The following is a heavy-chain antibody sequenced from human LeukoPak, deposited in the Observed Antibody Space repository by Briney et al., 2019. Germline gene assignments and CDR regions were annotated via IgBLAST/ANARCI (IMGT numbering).Heavy chain of an antibody. CDR1: GGSISSGSYY. V-gene: IGHV4-61*02. CDR3: ARDTSAGLYSDY. J-gene: IGHJ4*02. Sequence: PSETLSLTCTVSGGSISSGSYYWSWIRRPAGKGLEWIGRIYTSGSTNYNPSLKSRVTISVDTSKNQFSLKLSSVTAADTAVYYCARDTSAGLYSDYWGQGTLVTVSS. D-gene: IGHD3-16*02. CDR2: IYTSGST.